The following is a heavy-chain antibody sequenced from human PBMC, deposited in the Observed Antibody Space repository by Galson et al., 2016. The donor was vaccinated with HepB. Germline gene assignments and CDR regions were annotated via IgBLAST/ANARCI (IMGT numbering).Heavy chain of an antibody. V-gene: IGHV3-7*03. D-gene: IGHD5-12*01. CDR2: LKQDGSDK. CDR3: ARQYRGGPSDY. CDR1: GFTFSNYW. Sequence: RLSCAASGFTFSNYWMSWVRQAPGKGLECAANLKQDGSDKYYVDSVMGRFTISRDNAKNSLYLQMNSLSAADTALYYCARQYRGGPSDYWGQGTLVIVSS. J-gene: IGHJ4*02.